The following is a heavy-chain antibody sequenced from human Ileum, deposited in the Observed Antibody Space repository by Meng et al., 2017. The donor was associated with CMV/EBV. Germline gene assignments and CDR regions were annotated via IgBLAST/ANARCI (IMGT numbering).Heavy chain of an antibody. CDR3: ARGPPQCSSTTCYGLFDC. J-gene: IGHJ4*02. D-gene: IGHD2-2*01. CDR1: GFTFNKFT. Sequence: GGSLRLSCAASGFTFNKFTMTWVRQAPGKGLEWVALIYSGGSSRSYADAVKGRFSISRDNSRNTLSLQINSLRAEDTAAYYCARGPPQCSSTTCYGLFDCWGQGTLVTVSS. V-gene: IGHV3-23*03. CDR2: IYSGGSSR.